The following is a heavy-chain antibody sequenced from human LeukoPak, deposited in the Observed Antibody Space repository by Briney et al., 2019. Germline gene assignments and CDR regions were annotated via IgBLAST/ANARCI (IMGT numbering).Heavy chain of an antibody. CDR1: GGSFSGYY. Sequence: SETLSLTCAVYGGSFSGYYWSWIRQPPGKGLEWIGEINHSGSTNYNPSLKSRVTISVDTSKNQFSLKLSSVTAADTAVYYCARGAGTETIDHWGQGTLVTVSS. CDR3: ARGAGTETIDH. CDR2: INHSGST. J-gene: IGHJ4*02. V-gene: IGHV4-34*01. D-gene: IGHD6-13*01.